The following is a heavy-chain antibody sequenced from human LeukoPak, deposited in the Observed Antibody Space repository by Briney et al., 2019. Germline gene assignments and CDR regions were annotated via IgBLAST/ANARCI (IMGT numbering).Heavy chain of an antibody. V-gene: IGHV4-59*01. D-gene: IGHD5-18*01. CDR2: MYYSGST. CDR1: GGSMNNYF. Sequence: SETLSPTCTVSGGSMNNYFWSWIRQAPGKGLEWIGYMYYSGSTNYNPSLRSRVSISLDMSKNQFSLKMNSVTAADTAVYYCARVGGTTMVNNWFDPWGPGTLVTVSS. CDR3: ARVGGTTMVNNWFDP. J-gene: IGHJ5*02.